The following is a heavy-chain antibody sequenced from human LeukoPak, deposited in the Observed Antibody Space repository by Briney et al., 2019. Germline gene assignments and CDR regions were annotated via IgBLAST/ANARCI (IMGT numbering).Heavy chain of an antibody. V-gene: IGHV1-2*02. CDR2: INPNSGGT. J-gene: IGHJ5*02. CDR1: GYTFTGYY. D-gene: IGHD3-10*01. CDR3: ASLSPFGGAPTGGVESAGNWFDP. Sequence: EASVNVSCKASGYTFTGYYMHWVRQAPGQGLEWMGWINPNSGGTNYAQKFQGRVTMTRDTSISTAYMELSRLRSDDTAVYYCASLSPFGGAPTGGVESAGNWFDPWGQGTLVTVSS.